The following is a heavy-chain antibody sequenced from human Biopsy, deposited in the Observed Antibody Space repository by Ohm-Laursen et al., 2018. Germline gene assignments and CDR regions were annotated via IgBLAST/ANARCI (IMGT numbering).Heavy chain of an antibody. D-gene: IGHD2-21*01. CDR3: TNHYCGGITCPMNF. V-gene: IGHV3-11*01. J-gene: IGHJ4*02. CDR1: GFTFSDYY. Sequence: SLRLSCAASGFTFSDYYMSWIRQAPGKGLEWVSYISSSGSTIYYADSVKGRFTISRDNSRNTLYLQMNSLRAEDTAVYFCTNHYCGGITCPMNFWGQGTLVTVSS. CDR2: ISSSGSTI.